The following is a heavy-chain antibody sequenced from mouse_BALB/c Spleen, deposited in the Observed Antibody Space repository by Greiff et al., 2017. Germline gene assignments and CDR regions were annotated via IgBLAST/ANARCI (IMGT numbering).Heavy chain of an antibody. CDR3: ARSGYEVWYFDV. V-gene: IGHV1-14*01. Sequence: VQLKESGPELVKPGASVKMSCKASGYTFTSYVMHWVKQKPGQGLEWIGYINPYNDGTKYNEKFKGKATLTSDKSSSTAYMELSSLTSEDSAVYYCARSGYEVWYFDVWGAGTTVTVAA. D-gene: IGHD2-14*01. CDR1: GYTFTSYV. J-gene: IGHJ1*01. CDR2: INPYNDGT.